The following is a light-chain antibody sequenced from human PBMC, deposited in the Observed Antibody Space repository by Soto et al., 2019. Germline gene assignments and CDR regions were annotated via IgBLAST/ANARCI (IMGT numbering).Light chain of an antibody. V-gene: IGLV2-23*01. J-gene: IGLJ1*01. Sequence: QSVLTQPASVSGSPGQSLTISCTGTSSDVRSYNLVSWYQQHPGKAPKLMIYEDSKRPSGVSNRFSGSKSGNTASLTISGLQAEDEADYFCCSYAGSSTYVFGTGTKVTVL. CDR1: SSDVRSYNL. CDR2: EDS. CDR3: CSYAGSSTYV.